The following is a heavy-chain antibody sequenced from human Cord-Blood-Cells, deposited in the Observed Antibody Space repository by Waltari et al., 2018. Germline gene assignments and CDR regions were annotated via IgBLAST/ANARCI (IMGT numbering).Heavy chain of an antibody. CDR2: IYHSGST. CDR1: GYSISSGYY. D-gene: IGHD6-6*01. CDR3: ARGEADGSSSWYFDL. V-gene: IGHV4-38-2*02. J-gene: IGHJ2*01. Sequence: QVQLQESGPGLVKPSETLSLTCTVSGYSISSGYYWGWIRQSPGKGLEWIGSIYHSGSTNYNPSLKSRVTISVDTSKNQFSLKLSSVTAADTAVYYCARGEADGSSSWYFDLWGRGTLVTVSS.